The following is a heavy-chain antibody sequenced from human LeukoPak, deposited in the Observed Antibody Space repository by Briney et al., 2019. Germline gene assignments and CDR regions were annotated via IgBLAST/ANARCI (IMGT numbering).Heavy chain of an antibody. CDR1: GFTFSSYA. Sequence: PGGSLRLSCAASGFTFSSYAMNWVRQAPGKGLEWVSAISGGGGSTYYADSVKGRFTISRDNSKNTLYLQMNSLRAEDTAVYYCAKSYSNGWYDFDYWGQGTLVTVSS. D-gene: IGHD6-19*01. J-gene: IGHJ4*02. V-gene: IGHV3-23*01. CDR2: ISGGGGST. CDR3: AKSYSNGWYDFDY.